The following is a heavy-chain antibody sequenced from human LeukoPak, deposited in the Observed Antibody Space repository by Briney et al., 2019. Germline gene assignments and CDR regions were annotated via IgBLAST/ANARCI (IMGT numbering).Heavy chain of an antibody. CDR2: ISYDGSNK. J-gene: IGHJ4*02. Sequence: PGGSLRLSCAASGFTFSSYGMHWVRQAPGKGLEWVAVISYDGSNKYYADSVKGRFTISRDNSKNTLYLQMNSLRAEDTAVYYCAKLSIAAAGRVFDYWGQGTLVTVSS. V-gene: IGHV3-30*18. D-gene: IGHD6-13*01. CDR3: AKLSIAAAGRVFDY. CDR1: GFTFSSYG.